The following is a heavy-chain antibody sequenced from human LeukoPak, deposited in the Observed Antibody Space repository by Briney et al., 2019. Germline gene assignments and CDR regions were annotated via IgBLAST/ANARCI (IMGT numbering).Heavy chain of an antibody. CDR3: ARARSWGSSSPGGAYGMDV. D-gene: IGHD6-6*01. V-gene: IGHV3-30*04. CDR2: TSYDGTST. Sequence: GGSLRLSCLGSGFIFSSYAMHWVRQAPGKGLEWMAVTSYDGTSTYYADSVQGRFTFSRDNAKNSLYLQMNSLRAEDTAVYYCARARSWGSSSPGGAYGMDVWGQGTTVIVSS. CDR1: GFIFSSYA. J-gene: IGHJ6*02.